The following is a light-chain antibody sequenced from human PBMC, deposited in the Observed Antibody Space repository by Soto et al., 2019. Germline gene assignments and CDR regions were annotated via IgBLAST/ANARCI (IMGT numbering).Light chain of an antibody. V-gene: IGKV3-20*01. Sequence: EIVLTQSPGTLSLSPVERATLSCRASQSVHSNFLAWYQHKPDQAPRLLIYGASSRATGIPDRFSGSVSGRDFTLTISRLEPEDFVVYYCHQYGASPLTFGGGTKVDIK. CDR3: HQYGASPLT. CDR1: QSVHSNF. J-gene: IGKJ4*01. CDR2: GAS.